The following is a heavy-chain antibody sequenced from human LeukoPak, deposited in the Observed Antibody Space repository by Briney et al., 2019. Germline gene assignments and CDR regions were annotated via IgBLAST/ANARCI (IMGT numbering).Heavy chain of an antibody. CDR1: GFTFSSYV. V-gene: IGHV4-34*01. Sequence: GSLRLSCAASGFTFSSYVMSWVRQPPGKGLEWIGEITHSGSTNYNPSLKSRVTISVDTSKNQFSLKLSSVTAADTAVYYCARSGAYCSGVSCYYSYWGQGTLVTVSS. J-gene: IGHJ4*02. CDR2: ITHSGST. D-gene: IGHD2-15*01. CDR3: ARSGAYCSGVSCYYSY.